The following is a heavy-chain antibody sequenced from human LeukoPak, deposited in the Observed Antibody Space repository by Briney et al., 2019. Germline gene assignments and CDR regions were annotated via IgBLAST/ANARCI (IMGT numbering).Heavy chain of an antibody. CDR1: GGSISSYY. Sequence: SETLSLTCTVSGGSISSYYWSWIRQPPGKGLEWIGYIYYSGSTNYNPSLKSRVTISVDTSKNQFSLELSSVTAADTAVYYCARVGNYYGSGSYDYWGQGTLVTVSS. CDR2: IYYSGST. D-gene: IGHD3-10*01. CDR3: ARVGNYYGSGSYDY. J-gene: IGHJ4*02. V-gene: IGHV4-59*01.